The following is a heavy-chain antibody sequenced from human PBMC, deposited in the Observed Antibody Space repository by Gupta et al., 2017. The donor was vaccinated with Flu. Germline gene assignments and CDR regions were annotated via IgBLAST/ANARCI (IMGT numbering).Heavy chain of an antibody. J-gene: IGHJ5*02. CDR2: IIPIFGTA. CDR3: ARLTDSSVEVWFDP. Sequence: SSYAISWVRQAPGQGLEWMGGIIPIFGTANYAQKVQGRVTITADESTSTAYMELSSLRSEETAVYYCARLTDSSVEVWFDPWGQGTLVTVSS. CDR1: SSYA. V-gene: IGHV1-69*01. D-gene: IGHD6-25*01.